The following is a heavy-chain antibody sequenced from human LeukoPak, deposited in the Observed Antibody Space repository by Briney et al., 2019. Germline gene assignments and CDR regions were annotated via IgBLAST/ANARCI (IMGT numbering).Heavy chain of an antibody. D-gene: IGHD3-10*01. V-gene: IGHV3-20*04. J-gene: IGHJ6*03. CDR2: IKWNGGST. Sequence: GASLRLSCATSGFIFSNYAVNWVRQAPGKVLEWVSGIKWNGGSTGYADSVKGRFTISRDNAKNSLYLQMNSLRAEDTALYYCARNSGAGYYFYMDVWGKGTAVTVSS. CDR1: GFIFSNYA. CDR3: ARNSGAGYYFYMDV.